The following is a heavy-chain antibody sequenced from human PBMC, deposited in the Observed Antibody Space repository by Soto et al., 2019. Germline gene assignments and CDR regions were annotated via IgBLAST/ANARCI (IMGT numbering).Heavy chain of an antibody. CDR1: GYTFTSYA. V-gene: IGHV1-3*01. J-gene: IGHJ5*02. Sequence: GASVKVSCKASGYTFTSYAMHWVRQAPGQRLEWMGWINAGNGNTKYSQKFQGRVTITRDTSASTAYMELSSLRSEDTAVYYCARGGITGTTGPSHNWFDPWGQGTLVTVSS. D-gene: IGHD1-20*01. CDR3: ARGGITGTTGPSHNWFDP. CDR2: INAGNGNT.